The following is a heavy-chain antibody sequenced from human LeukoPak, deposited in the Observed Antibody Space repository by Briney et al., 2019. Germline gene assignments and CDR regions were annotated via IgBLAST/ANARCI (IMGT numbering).Heavy chain of an antibody. CDR1: GGSFSGYY. V-gene: IGHV4-34*01. CDR3: ARGGYDYVWGSYRLRSFDY. Sequence: PSETLSLTCAVYGGSFSGYYWSWIRQPPGKGLEWIGEINHSGSTNYNPSLKSRVTISVDTSKNQFSLKLSSVTAADTAAYYCARGGYDYVWGSYRLRSFDYWGQGTLVTVSS. CDR2: INHSGST. D-gene: IGHD3-16*02. J-gene: IGHJ4*02.